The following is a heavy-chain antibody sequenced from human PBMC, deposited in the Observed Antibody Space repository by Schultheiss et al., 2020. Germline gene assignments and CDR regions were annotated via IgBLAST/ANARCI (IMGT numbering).Heavy chain of an antibody. D-gene: IGHD2-15*01. CDR1: GFTLSDYW. Sequence: GGSLRLSCAASGFTLSDYWMRWVRQAPGKGLEWVATISPDGRGKYYVDSVKGRFTISRDNAKNSLYLQMNSLTAEDTALYYCARTPVYCSGGSCSSYYYYYYMDVWGKGTTVTVSS. CDR2: ISPDGRGK. V-gene: IGHV3-7*02. J-gene: IGHJ6*03. CDR3: ARTPVYCSGGSCSSYYYYYYMDV.